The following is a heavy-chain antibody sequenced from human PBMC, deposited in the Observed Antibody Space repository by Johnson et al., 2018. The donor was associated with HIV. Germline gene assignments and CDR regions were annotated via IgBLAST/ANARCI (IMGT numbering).Heavy chain of an antibody. Sequence: QLVECGGGLVQPGRSLRLSCAASGFTFDDYAMHWVRQAPGKGLEWVSGISWNSGSLGYADTVKGRFTISRDNAKNSLYLQMNSLRAEDTALYHCAKDTEAAAGTDDAFDIWGQGTMVTVSS. CDR1: GFTFDDYA. CDR3: AKDTEAAAGTDDAFDI. CDR2: ISWNSGSL. V-gene: IGHV3-9*01. D-gene: IGHD6-13*01. J-gene: IGHJ3*02.